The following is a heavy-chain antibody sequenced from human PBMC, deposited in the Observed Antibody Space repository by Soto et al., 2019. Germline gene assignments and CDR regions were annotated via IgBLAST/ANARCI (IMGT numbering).Heavy chain of an antibody. CDR3: ARGLSYGYGYYYYYYMDV. D-gene: IGHD5-18*01. J-gene: IGHJ6*03. CDR2: IYYSGST. CDR1: GGSISSYY. Sequence: SETLSLTCTVSGGSISSYYWSWIRQPPGKGLEWIGYIYYSGSTNYNPSLKSRVTISVDTSKNQFSLKLSSVTAADTAVYYCARGLSYGYGYYYYYYMDVWGKGTTVTVSS. V-gene: IGHV4-59*12.